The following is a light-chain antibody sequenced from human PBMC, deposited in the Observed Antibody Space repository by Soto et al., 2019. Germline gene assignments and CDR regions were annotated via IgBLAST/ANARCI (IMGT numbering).Light chain of an antibody. V-gene: IGKV3-15*01. J-gene: IGKJ1*01. CDR2: GAS. CDR1: QSVSSN. Sequence: EIVMTQSPATLSVSPGERATLSCRASQSVSSNLAWYQHKPGQAPRLLIYGASTRATGIPARFSGSGSGTEFTLTISSLQSEDFAVYYCQQYDNWPPWTFGRGTKVDI. CDR3: QQYDNWPPWT.